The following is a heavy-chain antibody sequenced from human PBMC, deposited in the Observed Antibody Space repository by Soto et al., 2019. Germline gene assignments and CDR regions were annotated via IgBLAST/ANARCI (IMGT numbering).Heavy chain of an antibody. CDR1: GGSVSSGSYS. V-gene: IGHV4-61*01. CDR3: SREEYCSSTSCYTDSYYYYYGMDF. J-gene: IGHJ6*02. CDR2: IYYSGST. Sequence: SETLSLTCTVSGGSVSSGSYSWSWIRQPPRKGLEWIGYIYYSGSTNYNPSLKSRVTISVDTSKNQFSLKLSSVTAAYTAVYYCSREEYCSSTSCYTDSYYYYYGMDFWGQETTGTVSS. D-gene: IGHD2-2*02.